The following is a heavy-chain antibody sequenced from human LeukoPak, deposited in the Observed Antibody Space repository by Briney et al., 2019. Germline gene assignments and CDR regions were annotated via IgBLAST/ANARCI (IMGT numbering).Heavy chain of an antibody. V-gene: IGHV3-23*01. J-gene: IGHJ6*02. Sequence: PGGSLRLSCAASGFTFSSYAMSWVRQAPVKGLEWVSAISGSGGSTYYADSAKGRFTISRDNSKNTLYLQMNSLRAEDTAVYYCANTLGYFYWLHNYYYYYGMDVWGQGTTVTVSS. CDR2: ISGSGGST. CDR3: ANTLGYFYWLHNYYYYYGMDV. D-gene: IGHD3-9*01. CDR1: GFTFSSYA.